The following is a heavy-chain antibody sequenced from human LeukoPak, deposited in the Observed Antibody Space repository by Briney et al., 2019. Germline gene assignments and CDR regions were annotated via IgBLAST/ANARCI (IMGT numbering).Heavy chain of an antibody. J-gene: IGHJ5*02. CDR3: ARDDYRGVTNFDP. Sequence: ETLSLTCTVSGGSISPYFWSWIRQPPGKGLEWIGYISYTGNTNYNPSLKSRVTISVDTSRNQFSLQLTSVTAADTAVYYCARDDYRGVTNFDPWGQGTLVTVSS. V-gene: IGHV4-59*01. CDR1: GGSISPYF. D-gene: IGHD3-10*01. CDR2: ISYTGNT.